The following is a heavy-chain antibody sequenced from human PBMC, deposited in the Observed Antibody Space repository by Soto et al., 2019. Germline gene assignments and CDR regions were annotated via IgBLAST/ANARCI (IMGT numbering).Heavy chain of an antibody. J-gene: IGHJ5*02. V-gene: IGHV4-39*01. CDR2: VYYSGTT. CDR1: GGSINTGSYH. D-gene: IGHD3-10*01. CDR3: ARKWFGELLGWFDP. Sequence: QLQLQESGPRLVKPSETLSLTCTISGGSINTGSYHWDWIRQSPGKGLEWIGSVYYSGTTHYNPSLKSRVAIFVDTSKNEFSLKMNSVTAADTAVYYCARKWFGELLGWFDPWGQGTLVTVSS.